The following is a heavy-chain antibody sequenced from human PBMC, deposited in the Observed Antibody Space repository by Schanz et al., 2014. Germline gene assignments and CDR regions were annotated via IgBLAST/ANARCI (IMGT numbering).Heavy chain of an antibody. D-gene: IGHD1-1*01. J-gene: IGHJ4*02. CDR1: GFTFSDYY. CDR3: ARDRRNADLDY. Sequence: PGGSLRLSCAASGFTFSDYYMSWIRQAPGKGLEWVSYVSSSSSYTHYADSVKVRFTISRDNTKNSLFLQLNSLRADDTAVYYCARDRRNADLDYWGQGTLVTVSS. CDR2: VSSSSSYT. V-gene: IGHV3-11*05.